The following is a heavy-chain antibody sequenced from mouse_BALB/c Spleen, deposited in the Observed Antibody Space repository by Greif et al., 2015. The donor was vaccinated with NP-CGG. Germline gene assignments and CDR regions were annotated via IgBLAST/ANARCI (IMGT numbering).Heavy chain of an antibody. Sequence: DLVKPGASVKLSCKASGYTFTSYWINWIKQRPGQGLEWIGRIAPGSGSTYYNEMFKGKATLTVDTSSSTAYIQLSSLSSEDSAVYFCARGVESFAYWGQGTLVTVSA. CDR3: ARGVESFAY. CDR2: IAPGSGST. J-gene: IGHJ3*01. D-gene: IGHD1-1*01. V-gene: IGHV1S41*01. CDR1: GYTFTSYW.